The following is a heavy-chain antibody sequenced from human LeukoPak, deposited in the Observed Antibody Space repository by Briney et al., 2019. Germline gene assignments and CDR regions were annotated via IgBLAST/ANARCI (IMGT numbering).Heavy chain of an antibody. CDR2: IYYSGST. CDR3: ARVVPSSGSYWGGVSAGHDY. V-gene: IGHV4-59*01. D-gene: IGHD1-26*01. J-gene: IGHJ4*02. CDR1: GGSISSYY. Sequence: PSETLSLTCTVSGGSISSYYWSWIRQPPGKGLEWIGYIYYSGSTNYNPSLKSRVTISVDTSKNQFSLKLSSVTAADTAVYYCARVVPSSGSYWGGVSAGHDYWGQGTLVTVSS.